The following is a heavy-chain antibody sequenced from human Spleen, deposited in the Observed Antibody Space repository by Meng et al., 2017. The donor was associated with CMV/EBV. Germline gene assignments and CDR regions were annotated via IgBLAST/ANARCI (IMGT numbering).Heavy chain of an antibody. CDR3: ARDLNYDSSGYYYAGDAFDI. CDR2: IDGSGAYI. J-gene: IGHJ3*02. D-gene: IGHD3-22*01. V-gene: IGHV3-21*01. Sequence: GESLKISCAASGFTFSPYSMSWVRRAPGKGLEWVSFIDGSGAYIYYTDSVKGRFTISRDNARNSLYLQMDSLRAEDTAVYYCARDLNYDSSGYYYAGDAFDIWGQGTVVTVSS. CDR1: GFTFSPYS.